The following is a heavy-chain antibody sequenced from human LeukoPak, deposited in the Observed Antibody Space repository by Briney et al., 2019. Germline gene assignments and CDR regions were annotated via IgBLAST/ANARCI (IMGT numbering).Heavy chain of an antibody. D-gene: IGHD6-13*01. CDR1: GGSISCSSCY. CDR2: IYYSGNT. V-gene: IGHV4-39*01. CDR3: ATLTAAGTVDY. Sequence: PSETLSLTCTVSGGSISCSSCYWGWIRQPPGRGLEWVASIYYSGNTYYNPSLKSRVTISVDTSKDQFSLKLSSVTAADTAVYYCATLTAAGTVDYWGQGTLVTVSS. J-gene: IGHJ4*02.